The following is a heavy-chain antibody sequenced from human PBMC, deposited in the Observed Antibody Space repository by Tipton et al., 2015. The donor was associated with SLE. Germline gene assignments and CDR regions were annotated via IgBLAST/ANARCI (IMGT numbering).Heavy chain of an antibody. CDR1: GSTFSNYD. CDR3: AKSRLGFREEFLDY. CDR2: KNPSYGNT. Sequence: QSGAEVKKPGASVKVPCKASGSTFSNYDINWVRQAAGQGLEWMGWKNPSYGNTAYAQKFQGRVTLSRDTSTNTAYMELSSLRSEDTAVYCCAKSRLGFREEFLDYWGQGTLVTVSS. D-gene: IGHD3-10*01. V-gene: IGHV1-8*01. J-gene: IGHJ4*02.